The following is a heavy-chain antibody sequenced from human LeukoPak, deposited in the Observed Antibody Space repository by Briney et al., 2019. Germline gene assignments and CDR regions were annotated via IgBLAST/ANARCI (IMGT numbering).Heavy chain of an antibody. V-gene: IGHV5-51*01. CDR2: IYPGDSDT. Sequence: GESLKISCKGSGYSFTSYWIGWVRQLPGKGLEWMGIIYPGDSDTRYSPSFQGQVTISADKSISTAYLQWSSLKASDTAMYYCARGLDNDLTGYHTAFDYWGQGTLVTVSS. CDR1: GYSFTSYW. CDR3: ARGLDNDLTGYHTAFDY. J-gene: IGHJ4*02. D-gene: IGHD3-9*01.